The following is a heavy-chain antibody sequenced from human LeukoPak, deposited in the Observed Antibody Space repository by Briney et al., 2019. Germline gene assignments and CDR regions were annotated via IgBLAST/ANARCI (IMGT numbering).Heavy chain of an antibody. D-gene: IGHD2-2*03. CDR3: ATVLDSPDAFDI. CDR2: LYYSGST. J-gene: IGHJ3*02. CDR1: GGSISSYY. V-gene: IGHV4-59*01. Sequence: SETLSLTCTVSGGSISSYYWSWIRQPPGKGLEWIGYLYYSGSTNYNPSLKSRVTISVDTSKNQLSLKLRSVTAADTAVYYCATVLDSPDAFDIWGQGTVVTVSS.